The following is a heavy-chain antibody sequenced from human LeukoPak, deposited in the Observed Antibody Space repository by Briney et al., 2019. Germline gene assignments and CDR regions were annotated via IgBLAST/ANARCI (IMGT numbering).Heavy chain of an antibody. CDR1: GGSFSGYY. J-gene: IGHJ4*02. D-gene: IGHD3-22*01. V-gene: IGHV4-34*01. CDR3: ARRRATLRGPYHYDSSGYFFDY. Sequence: SETLSLTCAVYGGSFSGYYWSWIRQPPGKGLELIGEINHSGSTNYNPSLKSRVTISVDTSKNQFSLKLSSVTAADTAVYYCARRRATLRGPYHYDSSGYFFDYWGQGTLVTVPS. CDR2: INHSGST.